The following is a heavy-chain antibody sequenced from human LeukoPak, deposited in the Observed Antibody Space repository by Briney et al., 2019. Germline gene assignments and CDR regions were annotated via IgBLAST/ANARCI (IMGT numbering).Heavy chain of an antibody. CDR1: GGSFSGYF. J-gene: IGHJ3*02. CDR3: ARGDPLINAFDI. V-gene: IGHV4-34*01. CDR2: INHSGSF. Sequence: SETLSLTCAVYGGSFSGYFWNWVRQPPGKGLEWIGEINHSGSFNYNPSLKSRVTLSIGTSKNQFSLKLSFVTAADTAVYYCARGDPLINAFDIWGQGTMVTVSS.